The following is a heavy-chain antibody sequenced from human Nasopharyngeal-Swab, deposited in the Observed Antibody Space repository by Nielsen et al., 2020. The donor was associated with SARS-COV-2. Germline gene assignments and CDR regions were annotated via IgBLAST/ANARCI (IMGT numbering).Heavy chain of an antibody. V-gene: IGHV6-1*01. Sequence: SETLSLTCVISGDSVSNSNNSWSWIRQSPSRGLEWLGRTSYRSRWFTGYAPSVESRITINPDTSKNQLSLLVNSVTPEDTAVYYCARHISSSRAYFDSWGQGTLVTVSS. J-gene: IGHJ4*02. CDR2: TSYRSRWFT. CDR3: ARHISSSRAYFDS. CDR1: GDSVSNSNNS. D-gene: IGHD6-6*01.